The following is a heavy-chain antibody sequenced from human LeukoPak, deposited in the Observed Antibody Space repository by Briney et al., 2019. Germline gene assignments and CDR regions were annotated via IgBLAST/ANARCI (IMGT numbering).Heavy chain of an antibody. V-gene: IGHV1-46*01. CDR1: GYTFTSYY. Sequence: GASVKVSCKASGYTFTSYYMHWVRQAPGQGLEWMGIINPSGGSTNYAQKFQGRVTMTRDTSTSTVHMELSSLRSEDTAVYYCARGYYAYYYYYYMDVWGKGTTVTVSS. D-gene: IGHD3-10*01. CDR3: ARGYYAYYYYYYMDV. J-gene: IGHJ6*03. CDR2: INPSGGST.